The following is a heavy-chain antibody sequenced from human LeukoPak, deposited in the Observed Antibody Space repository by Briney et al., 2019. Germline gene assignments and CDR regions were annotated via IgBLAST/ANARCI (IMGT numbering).Heavy chain of an antibody. CDR3: ARGVVVPAARFDP. V-gene: IGHV1-2*02. D-gene: IGHD2-2*01. CDR1: GYTFTGYY. CDR2: INPNSGGT. Sequence: GASVKVSCKASGYTFTGYYMHWVRQAPGQGLEWMGWINPNSGGTNYAQKFQGRVTMTRDMSTSTVYMELSSLRSEDTAVYYCARGVVVPAARFDPWGQGTLVTVSS. J-gene: IGHJ5*02.